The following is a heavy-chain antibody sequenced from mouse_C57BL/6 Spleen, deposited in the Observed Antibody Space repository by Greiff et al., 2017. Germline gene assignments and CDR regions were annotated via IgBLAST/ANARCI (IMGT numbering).Heavy chain of an antibody. J-gene: IGHJ2*01. Sequence: EVKVVESGGDLVKPGGSLKLSCAASGFTFSSYGMSWVRQTPDKRLEWVATISSGGSYSFHPDSVTGRFTISRDNAKNPLYLQMSSLKSEDTAMYYCARHQGFDYGGKGTTRTVSS. CDR1: GFTFSSYG. V-gene: IGHV5-6*01. CDR3: ARHQGFDY. CDR2: ISSGGSYS.